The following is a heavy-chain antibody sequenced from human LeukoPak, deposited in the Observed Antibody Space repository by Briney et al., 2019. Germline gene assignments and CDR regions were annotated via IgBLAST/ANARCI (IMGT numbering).Heavy chain of an antibody. CDR1: GFTFSTYS. CDR3: ARDRGYSYGPFDY. D-gene: IGHD5-18*01. J-gene: IGHJ4*02. V-gene: IGHV3-21*01. Sequence: GGSLRLSCAASGFTFSTYSMNWVRQAPGKGLEWVSSISSSSYIYYADSVKGRFTISRDNAKNSLYLQMNGLRAEDTAVYYCARDRGYSYGPFDYWGQGTLVTVSS. CDR2: ISSSSYI.